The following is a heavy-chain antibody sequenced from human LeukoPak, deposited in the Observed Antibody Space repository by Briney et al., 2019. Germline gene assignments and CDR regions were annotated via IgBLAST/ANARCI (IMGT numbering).Heavy chain of an antibody. V-gene: IGHV3-23*01. CDR3: VSRAGSPWGPFDD. J-gene: IGHJ4*02. CDR1: GFTFSDYA. Sequence: GGSLILSCAASGFTFSDYAINWVRQAPGKGLEWVSSISRGGVITYYADSVKGRFTISRDNSNNTLYLHMNSLRAEDTAVYYCVSRAGSPWGPFDDWGQGTLVTVYS. CDR2: ISRGGVIT. D-gene: IGHD7-27*01.